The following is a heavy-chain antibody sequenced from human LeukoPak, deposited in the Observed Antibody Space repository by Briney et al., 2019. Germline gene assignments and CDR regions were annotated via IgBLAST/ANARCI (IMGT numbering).Heavy chain of an antibody. CDR1: GFTFSSYS. Sequence: GGSLRLSCAASGFTFSSYSMNWVRQAPGKGLEWVSSISSSSSYIYYADSVTGRFTISRDNSHNTLFLQMNSLRADDTAIYYCATQASYYYGSGSYYDSWGQGTLVTVSS. CDR2: ISSSSSYI. D-gene: IGHD3-10*01. J-gene: IGHJ4*02. V-gene: IGHV3-21*01. CDR3: ATQASYYYGSGSYYDS.